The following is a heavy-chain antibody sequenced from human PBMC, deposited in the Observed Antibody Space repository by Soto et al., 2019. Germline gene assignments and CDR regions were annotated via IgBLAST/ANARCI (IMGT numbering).Heavy chain of an antibody. CDR3: ASLRHNFDY. Sequence: SETLSLTCTVSGGSISSYYWSWIRQPPGKGLEWIGYIYYSGSTNYNPSLKSRVTISVDTSKNQFSLKLSSVTAADTAVYYCASLRHNFDYWGQGTLVTVSS. V-gene: IGHV4-59*08. J-gene: IGHJ4*02. CDR1: GGSISSYY. D-gene: IGHD4-17*01. CDR2: IYYSGST.